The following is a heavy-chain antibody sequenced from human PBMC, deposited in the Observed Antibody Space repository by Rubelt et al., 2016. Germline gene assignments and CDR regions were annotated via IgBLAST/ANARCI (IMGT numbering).Heavy chain of an antibody. D-gene: IGHD4-17*01. CDR2: IDPRSGGT. Sequence: QVQLVQSGSELKKPGASVKVSCRASGYTFTDYYMHWVRQAPGQGLEWVGRIDPRSGGTNYPQKFQGRVTMTRDTSISTAYMELSRLTSDETAGYYCARGYGTHYSFDNWGQGTLVTVSS. CDR1: GYTFTDYY. CDR3: ARGYGTHYSFDN. J-gene: IGHJ4*02. V-gene: IGHV1-2*06.